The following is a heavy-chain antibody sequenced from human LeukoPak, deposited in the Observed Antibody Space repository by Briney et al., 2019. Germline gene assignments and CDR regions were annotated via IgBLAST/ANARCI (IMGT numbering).Heavy chain of an antibody. D-gene: IGHD2-15*01. V-gene: IGHV1-2*02. CDR3: ARDRTGGYCSGDY. J-gene: IGHJ4*02. Sequence: ASVKVSCKASGYTFTGYYMHWVRQAPGQGLEWMGWINPNSGGTNYAQKFQGRVAMTRDTSISTAYMELSRLRSDDTAVYYCARDRTGGYCSGDYWGQGTLVTVSS. CDR2: INPNSGGT. CDR1: GYTFTGYY.